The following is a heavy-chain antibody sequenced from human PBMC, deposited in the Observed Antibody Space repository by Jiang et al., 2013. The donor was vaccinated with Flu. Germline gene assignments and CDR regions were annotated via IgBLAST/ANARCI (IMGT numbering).Heavy chain of an antibody. D-gene: IGHD2-2*01. J-gene: IGHJ3*02. CDR1: GYTFTDYA. V-gene: IGHV1-3*01. CDR2: INAGNGNT. Sequence: SGAEVKKPGASVKVSCKASGYTFTDYAMHWVRQAPGQRLEWMGWINAGNGNTKYSQKFQGRVTITRDTSASTAYMELSSLRSEDTAVYYCAXGGIVVEPAAKWYAFDIWGQGTTVTVSS. CDR3: AXGGIVVEPAAKWYAFDI.